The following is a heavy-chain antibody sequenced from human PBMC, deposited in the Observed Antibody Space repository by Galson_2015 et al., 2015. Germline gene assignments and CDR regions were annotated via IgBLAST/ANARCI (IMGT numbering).Heavy chain of an antibody. CDR3: ARALDDYGDYMYYFDY. CDR2: ISYDGSNK. CDR1: GFTFSSYA. J-gene: IGHJ4*02. D-gene: IGHD4-17*01. Sequence: SLRLSCAASGFTFSSYAMHWVRQAPGKGLEWVAVISYDGSNKYYADSVKGRFTISRDNSKNTLYLQMNSLRAEDTAVYYCARALDDYGDYMYYFDYWGQGTLVTVSS. V-gene: IGHV3-30-3*01.